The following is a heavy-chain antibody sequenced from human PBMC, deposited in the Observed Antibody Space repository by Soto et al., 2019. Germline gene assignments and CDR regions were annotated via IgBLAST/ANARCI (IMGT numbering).Heavy chain of an antibody. CDR3: ASWREREHAFDV. V-gene: IGHV3-53*01. J-gene: IGHJ3*01. CDR1: GLTIRGKTY. D-gene: IGHD1-1*01. Sequence: DVQLVESGGGLIQPGGSLRLSCAASGLTIRGKTYMTWVRQAPGKGLEWLSALYSEDGTFYADSVKGRFTISRDYSKNTVYLQLNTLTPEDTAVYYWASWREREHAFDVWGQGTVVTVSS. CDR2: LYSEDGT.